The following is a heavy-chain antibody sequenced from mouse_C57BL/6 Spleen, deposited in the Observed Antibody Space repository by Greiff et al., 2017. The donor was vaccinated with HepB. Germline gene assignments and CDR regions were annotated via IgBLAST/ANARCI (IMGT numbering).Heavy chain of an antibody. CDR2: ISDGGSYT. D-gene: IGHD3-3*01. CDR1: GFTFSSYA. V-gene: IGHV5-4*01. J-gene: IGHJ2*01. Sequence: EVKLMESGGGLVKPGGSLKLSCAASGFTFSSYAMSWVRQTPEKRLEWVATISDGGSYTYYPDNVKGRFTISRDNAKNNLYLQMSHLKSEDTAMYYCARDRGHFDYWGQGTTLTVSS. CDR3: ARDRGHFDY.